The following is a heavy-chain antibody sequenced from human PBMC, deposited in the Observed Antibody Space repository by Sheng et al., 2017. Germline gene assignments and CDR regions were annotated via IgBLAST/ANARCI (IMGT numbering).Heavy chain of an antibody. Sequence: EVQLVESGGGLVQPGGSLRLSCAASGFTFSSYWMHWVRQAPGKGLVWVSRINSDGSSTSYADSVKGRFTISRDNAKNTLYLQMNSLRAEDTAVYYCARVGLEQQLGRYYYYYMDVWGKGTTVTVSS. D-gene: IGHD6-13*01. CDR1: GFTFSSYW. J-gene: IGHJ6*03. V-gene: IGHV3-74*01. CDR2: INSDGSST. CDR3: ARVGLEQQLGRYYYYYMDV.